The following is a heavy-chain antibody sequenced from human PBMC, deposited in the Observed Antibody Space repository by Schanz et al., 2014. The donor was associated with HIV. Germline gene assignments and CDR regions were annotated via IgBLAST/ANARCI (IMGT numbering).Heavy chain of an antibody. V-gene: IGHV3-30*18. CDR3: AKDEYYYGSGSMDYGLDV. CDR2: ISYDGSNK. J-gene: IGHJ6*02. CDR1: GFTFSNFG. Sequence: QVQLVESGGGVVQPGMSLTLSCAASGFTFSNFGMHWVRQAPGKGLEWVAIISYDGSNKYYSDSVKGRFTISRDNSRNTLYLEMNSLRADDTAVYYCAKDEYYYGSGSMDYGLDVWGQGTTVTVSS. D-gene: IGHD3-10*01.